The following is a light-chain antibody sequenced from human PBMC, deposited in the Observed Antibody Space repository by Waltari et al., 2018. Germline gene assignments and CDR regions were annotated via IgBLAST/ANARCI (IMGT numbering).Light chain of an antibody. J-gene: IGKJ2*01. CDR1: QSVGTW. CDR3: QQYSSFST. V-gene: IGKV1-5*03. Sequence: DIQMTQSLSTLSASVGVTVTNSCRASQSVGTWLAWYQQKTGKDPKLLIYMGSSLESGVPSRFSGSGSGTEFTLTISSLQPDDFATYSCQQYSSFSTFGQGTKVDI. CDR2: MGS.